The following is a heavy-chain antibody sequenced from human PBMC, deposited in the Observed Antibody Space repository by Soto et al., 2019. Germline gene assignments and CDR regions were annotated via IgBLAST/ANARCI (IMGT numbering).Heavy chain of an antibody. D-gene: IGHD2-8*01. Sequence: GASMKVSCKASGYTFTSYGISWVRQAPGQGLEWMGWISAYNGNTNYAQKLQGRVTMTTDTSTSTAYMELRSLRSDDTAVYYCARDDCTNGVCYAEWFDPWGQGTLVTVSS. CDR1: GYTFTSYG. CDR3: ARDDCTNGVCYAEWFDP. J-gene: IGHJ5*02. CDR2: ISAYNGNT. V-gene: IGHV1-18*01.